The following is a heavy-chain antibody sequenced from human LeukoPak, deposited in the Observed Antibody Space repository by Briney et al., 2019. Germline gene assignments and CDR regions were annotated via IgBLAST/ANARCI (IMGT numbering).Heavy chain of an antibody. D-gene: IGHD6-13*01. CDR2: IKQDGSEK. Sequence: GGSLRLSCAASGFTFSSYWMNWVRQAPGKGLEWVASIKQDGSEKYYVDFVKGRFTISRDNAKNSLYLQMNSLRAEDTAVYYCARDGAAAGLYFDYWGQGTLVTVSS. V-gene: IGHV3-7*01. J-gene: IGHJ4*02. CDR1: GFTFSSYW. CDR3: ARDGAAAGLYFDY.